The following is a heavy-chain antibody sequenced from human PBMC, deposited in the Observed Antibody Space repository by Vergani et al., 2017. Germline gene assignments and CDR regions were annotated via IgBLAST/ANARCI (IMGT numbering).Heavy chain of an antibody. D-gene: IGHD6-13*01. J-gene: IGHJ4*02. V-gene: IGHV4-31*03. Sequence: QLQLQESGPGLVTPSQTLSLTCSVSGASINSGGYYWSRIRQSPGGGLEWIGYIYYSGNTYYNPSFKSRVIISVDTSKNQIYLDLNSVTAADTAVYYCARDRGLAGSDYYAFGYWGQGTLVTVSS. CDR1: GASINSGGYY. CDR2: IYYSGNT. CDR3: ARDRGLAGSDYYAFGY.